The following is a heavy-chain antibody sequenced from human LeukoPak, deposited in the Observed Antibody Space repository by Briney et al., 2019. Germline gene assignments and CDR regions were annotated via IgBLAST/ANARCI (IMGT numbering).Heavy chain of an antibody. J-gene: IGHJ1*01. CDR1: GFTFGDYA. CDR2: IRSKAYGGTT. Sequence: GGSLRLSCTASGFTFGDYAVSWVRQAPGKGLEWVGFIRSKAYGGTTEYAASVKGRFTISRDDSKSIAYLQMNSLKTEDTAMYYCTRVGCSGGSCYSTQYFQHWGQGTLVTVSS. D-gene: IGHD2-15*01. V-gene: IGHV3-49*04. CDR3: TRVGCSGGSCYSTQYFQH.